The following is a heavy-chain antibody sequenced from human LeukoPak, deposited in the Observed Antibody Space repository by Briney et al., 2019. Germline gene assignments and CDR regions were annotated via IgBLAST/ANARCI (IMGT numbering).Heavy chain of an antibody. V-gene: IGHV4-39*01. Sequence: SETLSLTCTVSGGSISSSSYYWGWIRQPPGKGLEWIGSIYYSGSAYYNPSLKSRVTISVDTSKNQFSLKLSSVTAADTAVYCCARHRDGDDPLYFDYWGQGTLVAVSS. CDR3: ARHRDGDDPLYFDY. J-gene: IGHJ4*02. CDR1: GGSISSSSYY. D-gene: IGHD4-17*01. CDR2: IYYSGSA.